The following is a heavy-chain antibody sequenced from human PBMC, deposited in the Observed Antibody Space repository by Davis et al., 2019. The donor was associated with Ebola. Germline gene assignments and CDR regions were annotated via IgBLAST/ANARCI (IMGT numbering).Heavy chain of an antibody. J-gene: IGHJ5*02. V-gene: IGHV1-69*10. CDR3: ARDPADYGDYP. CDR2: IIPILGIA. Sequence: AASVKVSCKASGGTFSSYAISWVRQAPGQGLEWMGGIIPILGIANYAQKFQGRVTITADKSTSTAYMELSSLRSEDTAVYYCARDPADYGDYPWGQGTLVTVSS. CDR1: GGTFSSYA. D-gene: IGHD4-17*01.